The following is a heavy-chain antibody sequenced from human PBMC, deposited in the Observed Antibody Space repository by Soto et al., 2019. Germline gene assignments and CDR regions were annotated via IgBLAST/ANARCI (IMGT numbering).Heavy chain of an antibody. CDR3: ARALGPQNYLNWFDP. V-gene: IGHV5-10-1*01. J-gene: IGHJ5*02. Sequence: PGESLKISCKGSGYSFTSYWITWVRQMPGKGLEWMGRIDPSDSYTNYSPSFQGHVTISADKSISTAYLQWSSLEASDTAMYYCARALGPQNYLNWFDPWGQGTLVTVSS. CDR1: GYSFTSYW. CDR2: IDPSDSYT. D-gene: IGHD3-10*01.